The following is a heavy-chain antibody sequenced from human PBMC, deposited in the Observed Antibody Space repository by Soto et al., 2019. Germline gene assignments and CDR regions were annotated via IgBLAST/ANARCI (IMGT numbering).Heavy chain of an antibody. Sequence: ASVKVSCKASGYTFTTHAMHWVRQAPGQSLEWMGWINGGTGQTKHSQRFQGRVTITRDTSASTAYMELSSLRSEDTAVYYCARGKVIEENYYCYGLDIWGQGSTVTVSS. CDR2: INGGTGQT. J-gene: IGHJ6*02. CDR3: ARGKVIEENYYCYGLDI. CDR1: GYTFTTHA. V-gene: IGHV1-3*01. D-gene: IGHD3-22*01.